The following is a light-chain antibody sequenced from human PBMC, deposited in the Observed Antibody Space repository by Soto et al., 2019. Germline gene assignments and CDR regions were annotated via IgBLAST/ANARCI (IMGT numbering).Light chain of an antibody. CDR2: DGP. Sequence: GDRVRITCRASESTSEWLDWYQQKPGKAPKVLISDGPRLQNGVPSRFSGSGSGTEFTLTISILHPDDFTIYYCLHYSNYPRTFGQGTMVDIK. J-gene: IGKJ1*01. CDR3: LHYSNYPRT. CDR1: ESTSEW. V-gene: IGKV1-5*01.